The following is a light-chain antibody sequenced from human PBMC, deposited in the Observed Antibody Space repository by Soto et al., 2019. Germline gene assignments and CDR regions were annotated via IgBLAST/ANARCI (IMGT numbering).Light chain of an antibody. CDR1: SSDVGNYNY. CDR2: QVS. V-gene: IGLV2-14*01. J-gene: IGLJ2*01. CDR3: SSYTTSTTVV. Sequence: QSALTQPASVSGSPGQSITISCTGTSSDVGNYNYVSWYQQHPGKAPKLMIYQVSNRPSGVSNRFSGSKSGNTASLTIYGLQAEDEADYYCSSYTTSTTVVFGGGTKLTVL.